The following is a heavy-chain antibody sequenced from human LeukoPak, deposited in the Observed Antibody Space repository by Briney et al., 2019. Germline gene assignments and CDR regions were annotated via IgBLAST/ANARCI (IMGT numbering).Heavy chain of an antibody. D-gene: IGHD2-8*01. CDR1: GFTFSSYA. CDR3: ATDRMRPERYYYYGMDV. V-gene: IGHV3-30-3*01. CDR2: ISYEGSNK. J-gene: IGHJ6*02. Sequence: GGSLRLSCAASGFTFSSYAMHWVRQAPGKGLEWGAGISYEGSNKYYADSVKGRFTIPRDNSKNTLYLQMNTLRAEDTALYPCATDRMRPERYYYYGMDVSGQGTTVTASS.